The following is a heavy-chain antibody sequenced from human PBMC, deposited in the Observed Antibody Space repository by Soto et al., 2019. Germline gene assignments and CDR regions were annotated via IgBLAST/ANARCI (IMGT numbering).Heavy chain of an antibody. CDR1: GFTFSSYG. D-gene: IGHD5-18*01. CDR2: IWYDGSNK. J-gene: IGHJ4*02. Sequence: QVQLVESGGGVVQPGRSLRLSCAASGFTFSSYGMHWVRQAPGKGLEWVAVIWYDGSNKYYADSVKGRFTISRDNSKNTLYLQMNSLRAEDTAVYYCARTQSEKRIQLWTPYFDYWGQGTLVTVSS. CDR3: ARTQSEKRIQLWTPYFDY. V-gene: IGHV3-33*01.